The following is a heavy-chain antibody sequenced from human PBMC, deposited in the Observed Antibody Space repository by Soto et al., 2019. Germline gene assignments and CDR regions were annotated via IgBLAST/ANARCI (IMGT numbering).Heavy chain of an antibody. V-gene: IGHV4-31*03. J-gene: IGHJ5*02. D-gene: IGHD2-15*01. CDR1: GGSISSGGYY. CDR3: ARTPGASYNWFDP. CDR2: IYYSGST. Sequence: SETLSLTCTVSGGSISSGGYYWSWIRQHPGKGLEWLGYIYYSGSTYYNPSLKSRVTISVDTSKNQFSLKLSSVTAADTAVYYCARTPGASYNWFDPWGQGTLVTVSS.